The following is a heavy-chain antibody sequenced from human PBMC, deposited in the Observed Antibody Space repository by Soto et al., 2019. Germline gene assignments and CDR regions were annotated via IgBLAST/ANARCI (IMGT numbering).Heavy chain of an antibody. J-gene: IGHJ3*02. V-gene: IGHV3-21*01. CDR3: SGTGYGSGSYYKRPTPEGHDAFDI. Sequence: KTGGSLRLSCAASGFTFSSYSMNWVRQAPGKGLEWVSSISSSSSYIYYADPVKGRFTISRDNAKNSLYLQMNSLRAEDTAAYYCSGTGYGSGSYYKRPTPEGHDAFDIWGRGTMVTVSS. CDR2: ISSSSSYI. D-gene: IGHD3-10*01. CDR1: GFTFSSYS.